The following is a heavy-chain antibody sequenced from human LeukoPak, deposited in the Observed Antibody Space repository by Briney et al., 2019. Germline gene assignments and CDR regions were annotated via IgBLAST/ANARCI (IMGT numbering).Heavy chain of an antibody. CDR3: ARASGSPHAFDI. V-gene: IGHV4-61*08. D-gene: IGHD3-10*01. J-gene: IGHJ3*02. Sequence: SETLSLTCTVSGGSISSGDYYWSWIRQPPGKGLEWIGYIYYTGHTNYNPSLKSRITISVDTSKNQFSLKLSSVTAADTAVYYCARASGSPHAFDIWGQGTMVTVSS. CDR1: GGSISSGDYY. CDR2: IYYTGHT.